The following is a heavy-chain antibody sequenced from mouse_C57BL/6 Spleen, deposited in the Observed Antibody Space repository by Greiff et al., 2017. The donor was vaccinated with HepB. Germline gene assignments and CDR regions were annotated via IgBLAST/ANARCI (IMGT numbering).Heavy chain of an antibody. CDR1: GFTFSDYG. CDR3: ARAYYGSSSWFAY. J-gene: IGHJ3*01. Sequence: EVQLVESGGGLVKPGGSLKLSCAASGFTFSDYGMHWVRQAPEKGLEWVAYISSGSSTIYYADTVKGRFTISRANAKNTLFLQMTSLRSEDTAMYYCARAYYGSSSWFAYWGQGTLVTVSA. CDR2: ISSGSSTI. D-gene: IGHD1-1*01. V-gene: IGHV5-17*01.